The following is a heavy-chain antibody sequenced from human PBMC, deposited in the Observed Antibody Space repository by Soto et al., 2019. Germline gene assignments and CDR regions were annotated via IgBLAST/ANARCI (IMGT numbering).Heavy chain of an antibody. CDR3: ARAPYGVRYFDY. CDR1: GFIISDYY. V-gene: IGHV3-11*01. Sequence: GGSLRLSCAASGFIISDYYMSWIRQAPGKGLEWVSYISSSGRTIYYADSVKGRFTISRDNAKNSLYLQMNSLRAEDTAVYYCARAPYGVRYFDYWGQGTLVTVSS. J-gene: IGHJ4*02. CDR2: ISSSGRTI. D-gene: IGHD4-17*01.